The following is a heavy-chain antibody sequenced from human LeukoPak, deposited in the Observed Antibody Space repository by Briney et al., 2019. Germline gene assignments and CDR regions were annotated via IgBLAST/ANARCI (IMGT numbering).Heavy chain of an antibody. J-gene: IGHJ5*02. CDR3: ARVDHLNWFDP. V-gene: IGHV4-39*07. CDR2: IYYSGST. Sequence: SETLSLTCTVSGGSISSSSYYWGWIRQPPGKGLEWIGSIYYSGSTYYNPSLKSRVTISVDTSKNQFSLKLSSVTAADTAVYYCARVDHLNWFDPWGQGTLVTVSP. CDR1: GGSISSSSYY. D-gene: IGHD3/OR15-3a*01.